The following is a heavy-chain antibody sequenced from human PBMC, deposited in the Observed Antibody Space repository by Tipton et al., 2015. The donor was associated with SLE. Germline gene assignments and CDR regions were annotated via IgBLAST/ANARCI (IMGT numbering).Heavy chain of an antibody. J-gene: IGHJ4*02. D-gene: IGHD5-24*01. V-gene: IGHV4-38-2*02. CDR3: ARGDGHNFDY. CDR2: IYHSGST. CDR1: GYSISSGFY. Sequence: TLSLTCTVSGYSISSGFYWGWIRQPPGKGLEWIGNIYHSGSTFYNPSLKSRVTISVDTSKNQFSLKLSSVTAADTAVYYCARGDGHNFDYWGQGTLVTVSS.